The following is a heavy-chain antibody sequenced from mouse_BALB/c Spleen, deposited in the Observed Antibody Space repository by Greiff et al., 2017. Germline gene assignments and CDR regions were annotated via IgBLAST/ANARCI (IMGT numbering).Heavy chain of an antibody. CDR1: GFTFSDFY. V-gene: IGHV7-1*02. CDR2: SRNKANGYTT. J-gene: IGHJ4*01. D-gene: IGHD1-1*01. CDR3: ARDSPYYGSSDYAMDY. Sequence: EVQLVESGGGLVQPGGSLRLSCATSGFTFSDFYMEWVRQPPGKRLEWIAASRNKANGYTTEYSASVKGRFTISRDNSQSILYLQMNTLRAEDSATYYCARDSPYYGSSDYAMDYWGQGTSVTVSS.